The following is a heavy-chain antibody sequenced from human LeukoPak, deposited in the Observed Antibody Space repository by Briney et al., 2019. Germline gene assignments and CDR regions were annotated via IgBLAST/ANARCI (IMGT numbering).Heavy chain of an antibody. Sequence: GESLKISCKGSGYSFTTYWVAWVRQMPGKGLEWMGIIFPGDSDTRYSPSFQGQVTISVDKSITTAYLQWRSLKASDTAMYFCARLKLTLDYWGQGSLVTVSS. CDR2: IFPGDSDT. D-gene: IGHD4-23*01. CDR3: ARLKLTLDY. V-gene: IGHV5-51*01. CDR1: GYSFTTYW. J-gene: IGHJ4*02.